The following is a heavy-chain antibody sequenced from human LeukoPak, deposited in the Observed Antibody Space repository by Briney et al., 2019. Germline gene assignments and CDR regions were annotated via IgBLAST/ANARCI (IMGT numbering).Heavy chain of an antibody. Sequence: PGGSLRLSCAASGFTFSSYAMHWVRQAPGKGLEWVAVISYDGSNKYYADSVKGRFTISRDNSKNTLYLQMNSLRAEDTAVYYCARDKLVPKRTFYGMDVWGQGTTVTVSS. CDR3: ARDKLVPKRTFYGMDV. V-gene: IGHV3-30*04. D-gene: IGHD6-6*01. J-gene: IGHJ6*02. CDR2: ISYDGSNK. CDR1: GFTFSSYA.